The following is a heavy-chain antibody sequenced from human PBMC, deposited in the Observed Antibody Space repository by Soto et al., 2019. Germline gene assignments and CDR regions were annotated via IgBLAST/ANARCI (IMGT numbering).Heavy chain of an antibody. CDR3: TKARCSTSNCYVPDY. CDR2: ISGSGGSP. CDR1: GFTFSTYT. Sequence: GGSLRLSYAASGFTFSTYTVSWVRQAPGKGLEWVSAISGSGGSPSYADSVQGRFTISRDNPRNTLYLQMNSLRAEDTAMYYCTKARCSTSNCYVPDYWGQGTRVTVSS. V-gene: IGHV3-23*01. D-gene: IGHD2-2*01. J-gene: IGHJ4*02.